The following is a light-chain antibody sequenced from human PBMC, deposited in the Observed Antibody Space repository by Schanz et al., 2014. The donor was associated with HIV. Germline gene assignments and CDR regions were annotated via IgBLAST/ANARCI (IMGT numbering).Light chain of an antibody. V-gene: IGKV4-1*01. J-gene: IGKJ2*01. CDR3: QQYYSSPHT. CDR2: WTS. CDR1: QSVFNTSNNKNY. Sequence: DIVMTQSPDSLAVSLGERATINCKSSQSVFNTSNNKNYLAWYQQKPGQPPKLLIYWTSTRESGVPDRFSGSGSGTDFTLSISTLQAEDVAVYYCQQYYSSPHTFGQGTKLEIK.